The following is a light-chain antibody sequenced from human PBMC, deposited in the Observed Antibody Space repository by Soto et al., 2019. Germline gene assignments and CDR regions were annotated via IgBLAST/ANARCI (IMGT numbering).Light chain of an antibody. CDR2: DAS. Sequence: DIQMTQCPSTLSASVGDRVTITCRASQSISSWLAWYQQKPGKAPKLLIYDASSLESGVPSRFSGSGSGTEFTLTISSLQPDDFATYYCQQYNSYWTFGQGTK. V-gene: IGKV1-5*01. CDR3: QQYNSYWT. CDR1: QSISSW. J-gene: IGKJ1*01.